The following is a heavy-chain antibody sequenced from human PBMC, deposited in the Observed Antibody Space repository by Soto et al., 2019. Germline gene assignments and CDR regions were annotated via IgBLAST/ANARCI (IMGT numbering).Heavy chain of an antibody. D-gene: IGHD3-9*01. J-gene: IGHJ4*02. V-gene: IGHV3-66*01. CDR1: GFTISSNY. Sequence: EVQLVESGGGLVQPGGSLRLSCAASGFTISSNYMSWVRQAPGKGLEWVSVIYSGGNTYYADSVKGRFTISRDNSKNTLYLQMNSLRAEDTAVYYCATLTNYDILTGYYPCWGQGTLVTVSS. CDR2: IYSGGNT. CDR3: ATLTNYDILTGYYPC.